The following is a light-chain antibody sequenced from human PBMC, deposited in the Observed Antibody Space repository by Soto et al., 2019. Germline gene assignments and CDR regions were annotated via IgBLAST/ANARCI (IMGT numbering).Light chain of an antibody. CDR1: QSVLHSSNNENY. CDR3: QQYYKSPLT. Sequence: DIVMTQSPDSLAVSLGERATINCKSSQSVLHSSNNENYLAWLQQKPGQPPKLLIYCASTRESGVPDRFSGSGSGTDFTLTISSLQAEDVAVYYCQQYYKSPLTFGGGTKVEIK. CDR2: CAS. V-gene: IGKV4-1*01. J-gene: IGKJ4*01.